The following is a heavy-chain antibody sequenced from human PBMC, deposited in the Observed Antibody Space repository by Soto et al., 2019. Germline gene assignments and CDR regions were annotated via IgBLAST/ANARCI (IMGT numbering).Heavy chain of an antibody. CDR2: IYYSGST. CDR3: ARVIGYCTNGVCYRYFDY. Sequence: PSETLSLTCTVSGGSISSGGYYWSRIRQHPXKGLEWIGYIYYSGSTYYNPSLKGRVTISVDTSKNQFSLKLSSVTAADTAVYYCARVIGYCTNGVCYRYFDYWGQGTLVTVSS. V-gene: IGHV4-31*03. J-gene: IGHJ4*02. CDR1: GGSISSGGYY. D-gene: IGHD2-8*01.